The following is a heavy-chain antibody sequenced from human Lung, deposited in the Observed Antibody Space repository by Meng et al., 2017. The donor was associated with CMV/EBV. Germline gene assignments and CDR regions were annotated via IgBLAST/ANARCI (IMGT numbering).Heavy chain of an antibody. CDR3: ARTQSYYGSGTYNGFDP. J-gene: IGHJ5*02. V-gene: IGHV1-8*01. CDR1: YLFTSYD. CDR2: MNPNSGQT. Sequence: YLFTSYDINWVRQATGQGLEWMGWMNPNSGQTGYAKKFQGRVSFTRNTSMRTAYMELSSLRSEDTAVYFCARTQSYYGSGTYNGFDPWGQGTLVTVSS. D-gene: IGHD3-10*01.